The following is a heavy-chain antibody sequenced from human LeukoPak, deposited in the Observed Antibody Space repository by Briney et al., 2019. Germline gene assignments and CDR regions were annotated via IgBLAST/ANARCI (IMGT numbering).Heavy chain of an antibody. V-gene: IGHV3-23*01. Sequence: GGTLRLSCAASGFTFSNYGMSWVRQAPGKGLEGVSTVSGSGSTTYYADSVKGRFTISRDNSKNTLYLQMNSLRAEDTAVYYCARSYNSGWPYYFDYWGQGTLVTVSS. CDR1: GFTFSNYG. CDR3: ARSYNSGWPYYFDY. D-gene: IGHD6-19*01. J-gene: IGHJ4*02. CDR2: VSGSGSTT.